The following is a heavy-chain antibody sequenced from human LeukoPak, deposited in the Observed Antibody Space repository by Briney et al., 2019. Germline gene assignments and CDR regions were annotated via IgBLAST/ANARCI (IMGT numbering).Heavy chain of an antibody. CDR3: ARRATTERGHSYGLDY. Sequence: GGSLRLSCIVSGFTFSSYHMNWVRQAPGKGLEWVSSISTSSSSSYIYYADSVTGRFTISRDNAKNSLYLQMNSLRAEDTAAYYCARRATTERGHSYGLDYWGQGTLVTVSS. D-gene: IGHD5-18*01. J-gene: IGHJ4*02. CDR1: GFTFSSYH. CDR2: ISTSSSSSYI. V-gene: IGHV3-21*01.